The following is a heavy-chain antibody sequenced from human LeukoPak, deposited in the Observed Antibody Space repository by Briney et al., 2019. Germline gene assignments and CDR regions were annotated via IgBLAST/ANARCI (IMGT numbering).Heavy chain of an antibody. CDR1: GFTFSSYG. CDR3: AKDHCSRGTCYYYYYMDV. Sequence: GGSLRLSCAASGFTFSSYGMHWVRRAPGKGLEWVAVIRNDGTNKYYAGSVKGRFTISRDNSKNTVHLQMNSLRAEDTAVYYCAKDHCSRGTCYYYYYMDVWGKGTTVTVSS. V-gene: IGHV3-30*02. CDR2: IRNDGTNK. J-gene: IGHJ6*03. D-gene: IGHD2-15*01.